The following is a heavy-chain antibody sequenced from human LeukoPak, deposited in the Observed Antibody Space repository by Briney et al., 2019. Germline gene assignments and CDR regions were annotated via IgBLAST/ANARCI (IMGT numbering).Heavy chain of an antibody. V-gene: IGHV3-21*01. CDR3: TRGSYGDYDY. CDR2: ISSSSGSI. Sequence: PGGSLRLSCAVSGFTFSSYTMNWVRQAPGKGLEWVSSISSSSGSIYYANSVRGRFTISRDNAKNSLYLQMNSLRAEDTAVYYCTRGSYGDYDYWGQGTLVTVSS. J-gene: IGHJ4*02. D-gene: IGHD4-17*01. CDR1: GFTFSSYT.